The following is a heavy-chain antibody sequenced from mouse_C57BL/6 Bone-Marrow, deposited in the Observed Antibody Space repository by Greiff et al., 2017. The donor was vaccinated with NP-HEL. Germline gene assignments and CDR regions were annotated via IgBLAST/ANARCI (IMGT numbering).Heavy chain of an antibody. Sequence: VQLQQPGAELVMPGASVKLSCKASGYTFTSYWMHWVKQRPGQGLEWIGEIDPSDSYTNYNQKFKGKSTLTVDKSSSTAYMQLSSLTSEDSAVYYCARRDYYGSSYSYWGKGTTLTVSS. CDR3: ARRDYYGSSYSY. V-gene: IGHV1-69*01. J-gene: IGHJ2*01. CDR2: IDPSDSYT. D-gene: IGHD1-1*01. CDR1: GYTFTSYW.